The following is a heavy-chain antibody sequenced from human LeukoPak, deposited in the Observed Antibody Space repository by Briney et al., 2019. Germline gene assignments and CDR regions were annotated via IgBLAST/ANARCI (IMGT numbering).Heavy chain of an antibody. J-gene: IGHJ4*02. CDR3: AKVWGYSSSWKTSYFDY. Sequence: GGSLRLSCAASGFTFSSYAMSWVRQAPGKGLEWVSAISGSGGSTYHADSVKGRFTISRDNSKNTLYLQMNSLRAEDTAVYYCAKVWGYSSSWKTSYFDYWGQGTLVTVSS. V-gene: IGHV3-23*01. CDR1: GFTFSSYA. D-gene: IGHD6-13*01. CDR2: ISGSGGST.